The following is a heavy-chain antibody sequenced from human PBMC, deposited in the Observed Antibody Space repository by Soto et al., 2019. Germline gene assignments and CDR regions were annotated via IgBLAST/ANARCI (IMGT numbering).Heavy chain of an antibody. CDR2: IYPGDSDT. J-gene: IGHJ5*02. Sequence: GESLKISCKGSGYSFTSYWIGWVRQMPGKGLEWMGIIYPGDSDTRYSPSFQGQVTISADKSISTAYLQWSSLKAPDTAMYYCARTAAMIAFGGVMIDWFDPWGQGTLVTVSS. V-gene: IGHV5-51*01. CDR1: GYSFTSYW. CDR3: ARTAAMIAFGGVMIDWFDP. D-gene: IGHD3-16*01.